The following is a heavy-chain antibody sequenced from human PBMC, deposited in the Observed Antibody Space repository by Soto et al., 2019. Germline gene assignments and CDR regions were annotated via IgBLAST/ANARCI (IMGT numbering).Heavy chain of an antibody. CDR1: GFTFSSYS. V-gene: IGHV3-21*01. CDR2: ISSSSSYI. CDR3: AREHPILGIADAFDI. Sequence: GESLKISCAASGFTFSSYSMNWVRQAPGKGLEWVSSISSSSSYIYYSDSVKGRFTISRDNAKNSLYLQMNSLRAEDTAVYYCAREHPILGIADAFDIWGQGTMVTVSS. D-gene: IGHD7-27*01. J-gene: IGHJ3*02.